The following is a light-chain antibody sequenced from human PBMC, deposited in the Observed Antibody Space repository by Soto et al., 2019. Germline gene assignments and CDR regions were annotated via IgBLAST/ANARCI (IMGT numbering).Light chain of an antibody. CDR1: QSVSSNY. CDR3: QQRDIWPWT. J-gene: IGKJ1*01. CDR2: DAS. Sequence: EIVFTLTPGTLSLSPGERNTPSCRSSQSVSSNYLAWYQQKPGQAPRLLMYDASKRVTGIPARFSGSGSGTDFTLTISSLEPEDFAVYYCQQRDIWPWTFGQGTKVDI. V-gene: IGKV3D-20*02.